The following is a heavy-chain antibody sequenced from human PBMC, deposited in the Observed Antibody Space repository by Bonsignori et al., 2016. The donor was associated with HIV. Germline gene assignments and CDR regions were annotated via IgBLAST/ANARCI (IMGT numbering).Heavy chain of an antibody. D-gene: IGHD2-21*02. Sequence: EVQLVESGGGLVQPGGSLRLSCAASGFTFSNYWMHWVRKAPGKGPVCVSRVNGDGTTTTYADSVRGRFTISRDNAKNTLYLQMNSLRAEDTAVYYCARCVGGDCYSGGYWGQGTLVTVSS. V-gene: IGHV3-74*01. CDR2: VNGDGTTT. CDR3: ARCVGGDCYSGGY. CDR1: GFTFSNYW. J-gene: IGHJ4*02.